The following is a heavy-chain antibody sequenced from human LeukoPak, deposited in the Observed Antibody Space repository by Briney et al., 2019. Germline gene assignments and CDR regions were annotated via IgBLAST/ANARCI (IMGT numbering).Heavy chain of an antibody. CDR2: ISSSGSTI. CDR3: ARYDFWSGLIDY. CDR1: GGSISSYY. V-gene: IGHV3-11*01. D-gene: IGHD3-3*01. Sequence: LSLTCTVSGGSISSYYWSWIRQPPGKGLEWVSYISSSGSTIYYADSVKGRFTISRDNAKNSLYLQMNSLRAEDTAVYYCARYDFWSGLIDYWGQGTLVTVSS. J-gene: IGHJ4*02.